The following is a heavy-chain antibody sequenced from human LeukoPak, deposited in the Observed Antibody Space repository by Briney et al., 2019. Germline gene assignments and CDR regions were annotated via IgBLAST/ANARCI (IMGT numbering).Heavy chain of an antibody. D-gene: IGHD1-1*01. J-gene: IGHJ5*02. CDR2: ISTYSGNI. Sequence: ASVKVSCKASGYIFTTYSISWVRQAPGQGLEWMGWISTYSGNINYVQKFQGRVTMTTDTSTSTAYMELRSLRSDDTAMYYCAIDRPSAIGTTARFDPWGQGTLVAVSS. CDR1: GYIFTTYS. CDR3: AIDRPSAIGTTARFDP. V-gene: IGHV1-18*04.